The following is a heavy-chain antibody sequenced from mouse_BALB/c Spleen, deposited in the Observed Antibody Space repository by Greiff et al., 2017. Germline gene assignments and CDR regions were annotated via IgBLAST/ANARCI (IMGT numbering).Heavy chain of an antibody. V-gene: IGHV1S137*01. Sequence: VQLQQSGAELVRPGVSVKISCKGSGYTFTDYAMHWVKQSHAKSLEWIGVISTYYGDASYNQKFKGKATMTVDKSSSTAYMELARLTSEDSAIYYCARGGREAMDYWGQGTSVTVSS. CDR1: GYTFTDYA. D-gene: IGHD3-3*01. CDR2: ISTYYGDA. CDR3: ARGGREAMDY. J-gene: IGHJ4*01.